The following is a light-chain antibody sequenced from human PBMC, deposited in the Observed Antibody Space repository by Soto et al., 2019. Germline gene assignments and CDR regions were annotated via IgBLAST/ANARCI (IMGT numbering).Light chain of an antibody. V-gene: IGLV6-57*04. CDR1: SGSITSNF. Sequence: NFMLTQPHSVSESPGKTVTISCTRSSGSITSNFVQWYQQRPGSAPTTVIYEVNERPSGVPDRFSASIDSSSNSASLTISGLKTEEAADYYCQTYDSFNVFGTGTKVTVL. CDR3: QTYDSFNV. CDR2: EVN. J-gene: IGLJ1*01.